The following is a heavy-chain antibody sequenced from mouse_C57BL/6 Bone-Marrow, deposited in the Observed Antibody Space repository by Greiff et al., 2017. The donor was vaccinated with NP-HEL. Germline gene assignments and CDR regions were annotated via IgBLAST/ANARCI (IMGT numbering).Heavy chain of an antibody. D-gene: IGHD1-1*01. CDR3: TRAVVDYAMDY. J-gene: IGHJ4*01. CDR2: IDPETGGT. V-gene: IGHV1-15*01. CDR1: GYTFTDYE. Sequence: VQLQQSGAELVRPGASVTLSCKASGYTFTDYEMHWVKQTPVHGLEWIGAIDPETGGTAYNQKFKGKAILTADKSSSTAYMELRSLTAEDSAVYYCTRAVVDYAMDYWGQGTSVTVSS.